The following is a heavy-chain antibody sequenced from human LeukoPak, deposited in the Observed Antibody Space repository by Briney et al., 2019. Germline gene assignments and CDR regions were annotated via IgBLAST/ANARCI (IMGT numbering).Heavy chain of an antibody. CDR3: ARTYDSSAENWFDP. Sequence: SETLSLTCAVYGGSFSGYYWSWIRQPPGKGLEWIGYIYYSGSTNYNPSLKSRVTISVDTSKNQFSLKLSSVTAADTAVYYCARTYDSSAENWFDPWGQGTLVTVSS. V-gene: IGHV4-59*01. CDR2: IYYSGST. J-gene: IGHJ5*02. D-gene: IGHD3-22*01. CDR1: GGSFSGYY.